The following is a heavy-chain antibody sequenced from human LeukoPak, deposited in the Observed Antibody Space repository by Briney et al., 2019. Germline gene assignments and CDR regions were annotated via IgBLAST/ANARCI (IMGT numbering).Heavy chain of an antibody. CDR1: GGTFSSYA. CDR3: ARDFGYCSGGSCPFFDY. V-gene: IGHV1-2*02. CDR2: INPNSGGT. Sequence: AAVKVSCKPSGGTFSSYAISWVRQAPVQGLEWMGWINPNSGGTNYAQKFQGRVTMTRDTSISTAYMELSRLRSDDTAVYYCARDFGYCSGGSCPFFDYWGQGTLVTVSS. J-gene: IGHJ4*02. D-gene: IGHD2-15*01.